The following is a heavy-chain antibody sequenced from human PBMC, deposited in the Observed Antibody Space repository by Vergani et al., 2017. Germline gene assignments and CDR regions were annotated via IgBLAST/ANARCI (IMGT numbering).Heavy chain of an antibody. CDR3: ARIGDYVDVVFDY. CDR1: GFTFSSYA. Sequence: EVQLLESGGGLVQPGGSLRLSCAASGFTFSSYAMSWVRQAPGKGLEWVSYISSSGSTIYYADSVKGRFTISRDNAKNSLYLQMNSLRAEDTAVYYCARIGDYVDVVFDYWGQGTLVTVSS. D-gene: IGHD4-17*01. J-gene: IGHJ4*02. V-gene: IGHV3-48*04. CDR2: ISSSGSTI.